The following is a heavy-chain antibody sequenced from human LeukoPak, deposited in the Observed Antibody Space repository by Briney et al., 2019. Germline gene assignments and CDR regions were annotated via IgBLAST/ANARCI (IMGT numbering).Heavy chain of an antibody. D-gene: IGHD6-6*01. V-gene: IGHV3-23*01. Sequence: GGSLRLSCAASGFTFSNYAMSWVRQAPGKGLEWVSGISGSGGSTNYADSVKGRLIISRDNSKNTLYLQMNSLRAEDTAVYYCAKERGHSSSSFDYWGQGTLVTVSS. CDR1: GFTFSNYA. CDR3: AKERGHSSSSFDY. CDR2: ISGSGGST. J-gene: IGHJ4*02.